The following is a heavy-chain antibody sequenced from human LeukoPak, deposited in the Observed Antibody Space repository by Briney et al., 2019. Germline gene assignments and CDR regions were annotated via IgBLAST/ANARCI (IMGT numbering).Heavy chain of an antibody. V-gene: IGHV1-18*01. D-gene: IGHD3-16*02. J-gene: IGHJ4*02. CDR2: ISAYNGNT. CDR3: AADVPSDDYVWGSYRPHFEY. Sequence: GASVKVSCKASGGTFSSYAISWVRQAPGQGLEWMGWISAYNGNTNYAQKLQGRVTMTTDTSTSTAYMELSSLRSEDTAVYYCAADVPSDDYVWGSYRPHFEYWGQGTLVTVSS. CDR1: GGTFSSYA.